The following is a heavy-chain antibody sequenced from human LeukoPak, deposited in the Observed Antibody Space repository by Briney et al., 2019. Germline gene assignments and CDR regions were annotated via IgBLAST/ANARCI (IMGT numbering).Heavy chain of an antibody. CDR3: ARDGVGYCTGGSCYRKAFDI. CDR1: GFTFSSYS. Sequence: GGSLRLSCAASGFTFSSYSMNWVRQAPGKGLEWVSSISSSSSYIYYADSVKGRFTISRDNAKNSLYLQMNSLRAEDTAVYYCARDGVGYCTGGSCYRKAFDIWGQGTMVTVSS. J-gene: IGHJ3*02. V-gene: IGHV3-21*01. CDR2: ISSSSSYI. D-gene: IGHD2-15*01.